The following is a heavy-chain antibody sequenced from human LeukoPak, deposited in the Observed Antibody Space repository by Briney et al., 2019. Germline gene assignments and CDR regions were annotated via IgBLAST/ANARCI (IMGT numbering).Heavy chain of an antibody. V-gene: IGHV3-23*01. J-gene: IGHJ4*02. CDR3: AKDSLLGWNYYDSGSYLSGY. CDR1: GFTFSSYA. Sequence: GGSLRLSCAASGFTFSSYAMNWVRQAPGKGLEWVSAISGSGGSTNYADSVKGRFTISRDNSKNTLYLQMNSLRAEDTAVYYCAKDSLLGWNYYDSGSYLSGYWGQGTLVTVSS. D-gene: IGHD3-22*01. CDR2: ISGSGGST.